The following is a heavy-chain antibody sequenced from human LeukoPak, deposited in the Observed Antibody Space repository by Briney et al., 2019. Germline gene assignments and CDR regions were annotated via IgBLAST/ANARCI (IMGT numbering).Heavy chain of an antibody. CDR2: IYSGGTT. D-gene: IGHD2-8*01. J-gene: IGHJ3*02. CDR3: AKARVGCTNYAFDI. CDR1: GFTVSDNY. V-gene: IGHV3-53*01. Sequence: PGGSLTLSCAASGFTVSDNYVSWVRQAPGKGLEWVSVIYSGGTTYYADSVRGRFTISRDSSKNSLHLQMNSLRAEDTAVYYCAKARVGCTNYAFDIWGQGTMVTVSS.